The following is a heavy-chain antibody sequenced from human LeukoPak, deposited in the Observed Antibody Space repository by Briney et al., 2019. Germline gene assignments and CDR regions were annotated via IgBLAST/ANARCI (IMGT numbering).Heavy chain of an antibody. CDR1: GFTFSSYW. Sequence: PGGSLRLSCAASGFTFSSYWMHWVRQAPGKGLVWVSRINSDGSSTSYADSVKGRFTISRDNAKNTLYLQMNSLRAEDTAVYYCARGGYSGYGNYYYYGMDVWGQGTTVTVSS. D-gene: IGHD5-12*01. J-gene: IGHJ6*02. CDR3: ARGGYSGYGNYYYYGMDV. CDR2: INSDGSST. V-gene: IGHV3-74*01.